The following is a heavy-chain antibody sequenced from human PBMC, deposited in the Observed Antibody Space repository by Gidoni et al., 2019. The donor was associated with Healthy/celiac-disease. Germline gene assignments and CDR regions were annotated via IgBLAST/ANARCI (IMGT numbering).Heavy chain of an antibody. CDR2: ISSSSSTI. CDR1: GFHCSRIR. J-gene: IGHJ6*02. D-gene: IGHD3-9*01. CDR3: ASQILTGYPRGGYYYYGMDV. Sequence: EVPLVEFGGGLVQPGGSRRLSCAAPGFHCSRIRTNWVRQAPGQGLEWVSYISSSSSTIYYADSVKGRFTISRDNAKNSLYLQMNSLRDEDTAVYYCASQILTGYPRGGYYYYGMDVWGQGTTVTVSS. V-gene: IGHV3-48*02.